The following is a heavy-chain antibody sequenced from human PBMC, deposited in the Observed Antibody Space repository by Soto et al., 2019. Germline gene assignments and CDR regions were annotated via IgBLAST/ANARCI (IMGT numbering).Heavy chain of an antibody. D-gene: IGHD6-6*01. CDR1: GYTFTSYG. V-gene: IGHV1-18*04. CDR3: ARDKPQMSSIAARFTPYCYYDMDV. Sequence: ASVKVSCKASGYTFTSYGIRCVQQSPGQGPECMGLISAYNGNTNYAQKLHGRVTMTTDTSTSTAYMELRSLRSDDTAVYYCARDKPQMSSIAARFTPYCYYDMDVGGQGTTVTV. J-gene: IGHJ6*02. CDR2: ISAYNGNT.